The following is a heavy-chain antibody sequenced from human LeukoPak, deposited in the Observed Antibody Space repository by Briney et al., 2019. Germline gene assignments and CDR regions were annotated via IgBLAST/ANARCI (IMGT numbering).Heavy chain of an antibody. CDR1: GYTFTSYD. D-gene: IGHD3-10*01. J-gene: IGHJ5*02. Sequence: ASVKVSCKASGYTFTSYDINWVRQAPGQGLEWMGWMNPNSGNTVYAQKFQGRVTITRNASISTAYMELSSLRSEDTAVYYCARAPRITMVRGVIYWFDPWGQGTLVTVSS. CDR2: MNPNSGNT. V-gene: IGHV1-8*03. CDR3: ARAPRITMVRGVIYWFDP.